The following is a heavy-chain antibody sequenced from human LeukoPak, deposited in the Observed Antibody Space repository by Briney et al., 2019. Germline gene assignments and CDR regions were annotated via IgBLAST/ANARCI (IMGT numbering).Heavy chain of an antibody. CDR2: IGSSGATT. Sequence: GGSLRLSCAASGFTFSRYAMSWARQAPGKGLEWVSLIGSSGATTYYADSVKGRLIISRDDSKNTLYLQMNSLRAEDTALYYCARDTYGAPDSWGQGTLVTVSS. J-gene: IGHJ4*02. V-gene: IGHV3-23*01. CDR3: ARDTYGAPDS. D-gene: IGHD4-17*01. CDR1: GFTFSRYA.